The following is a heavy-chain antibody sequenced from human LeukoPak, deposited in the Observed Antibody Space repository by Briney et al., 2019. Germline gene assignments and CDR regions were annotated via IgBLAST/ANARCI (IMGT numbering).Heavy chain of an antibody. V-gene: IGHV4-59*01. D-gene: IGHD2-15*01. Sequence: SETLSLTCTVSGGSIDSYYWSWVRQFPGKGLEWMGYIYYTGSTNYNPSLKSRVTISVDTSKNQFSLKLSSVTAADTAAYYCARHRGGFDLWGQGTMVTVSS. CDR2: IYYTGST. CDR3: ARHRGGFDL. J-gene: IGHJ3*01. CDR1: GGSIDSYY.